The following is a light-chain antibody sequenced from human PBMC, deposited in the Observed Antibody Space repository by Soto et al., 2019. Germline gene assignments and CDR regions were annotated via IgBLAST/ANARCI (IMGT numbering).Light chain of an antibody. CDR3: SSYASTTSQVL. Sequence: QSALTQPASVSGSPGQSIAISCFGTSSDTDSYKYISWYQQHPGKAPKLIIYEVRLRPSGVSSRFSGSKSGNTASLTISELQAEDEANYYCSSYASTTSQVLFGGGTQLTVL. V-gene: IGLV2-14*01. CDR2: EVR. J-gene: IGLJ7*01. CDR1: SSDTDSYKY.